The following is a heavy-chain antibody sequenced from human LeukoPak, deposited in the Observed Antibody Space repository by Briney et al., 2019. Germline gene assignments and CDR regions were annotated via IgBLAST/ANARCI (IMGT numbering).Heavy chain of an antibody. CDR1: GYTFTGYY. Sequence: ASVKVSCKASGYTFTGYYMHWVRQAPGQGLEWMGWINPNSGGTNYAQKFRGRVTMTRDTSISTAYMELSRLRSDDTAVYYCAREYSGSYSLDYWGQGTLVTVSS. CDR2: INPNSGGT. V-gene: IGHV1-2*02. D-gene: IGHD1-26*01. CDR3: AREYSGSYSLDY. J-gene: IGHJ4*02.